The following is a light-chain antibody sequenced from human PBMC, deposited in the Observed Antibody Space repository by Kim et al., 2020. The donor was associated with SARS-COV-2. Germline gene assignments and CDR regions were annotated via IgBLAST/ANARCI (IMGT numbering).Light chain of an antibody. Sequence: QRVTISRTGSSSNIGAGYDVHWYQQLPGTAPNLLIYGNSNRPSGVPDRFSGSKSGTSASLAITGLQAEDEADYYCQSYDSSLSGWVFGGGTQLTVL. CDR1: SSNIGAGYD. V-gene: IGLV1-40*01. J-gene: IGLJ3*02. CDR2: GNS. CDR3: QSYDSSLSGWV.